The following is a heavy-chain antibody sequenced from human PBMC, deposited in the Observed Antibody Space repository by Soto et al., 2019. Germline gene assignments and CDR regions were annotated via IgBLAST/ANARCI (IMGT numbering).Heavy chain of an antibody. CDR3: AGAFRVGATRITYYFDY. D-gene: IGHD1-26*01. CDR2: ISYAGSNI. CDR1: GFTFSSYA. J-gene: IGHJ4*02. Sequence: QVPLVESWGGVVQPGRSLRLSCAASGFTFSSYAMHWVRQAPGKGLEWVAVISYAGSNIYYADFGKSRFTISRDNSKNTRYRQMNSLRAEDTAVYYCAGAFRVGATRITYYFDYWGQGTLVPVSS. V-gene: IGHV3-30-3*01.